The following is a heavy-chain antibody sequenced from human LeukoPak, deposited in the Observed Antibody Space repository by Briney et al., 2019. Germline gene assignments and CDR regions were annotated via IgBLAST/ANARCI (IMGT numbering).Heavy chain of an antibody. J-gene: IGHJ4*02. V-gene: IGHV3-53*01. CDR1: GLTVSSNH. CDR2: IKSDGTT. Sequence: PGGSLRLSCAASGLTVSSNHMSWVRQAPGKGLEWVSLIKSDGTTEYADPVKGRFTISRDNSKNTLFLQMNSLRVEDTAVYYCARLRRGYWGRGTPVTVSS. CDR3: ARLRRGY.